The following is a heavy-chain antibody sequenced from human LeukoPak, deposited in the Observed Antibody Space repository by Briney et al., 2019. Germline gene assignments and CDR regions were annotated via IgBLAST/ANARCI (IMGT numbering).Heavy chain of an antibody. V-gene: IGHV1-18*01. D-gene: IGHD1-26*01. CDR2: ISAYNGNT. CDR3: ARDLDQYSGRYGGFGHDF. CDR1: GYTFTSYG. J-gene: IGHJ4*02. Sequence: ASVKVSCKASGYTFTSYGINWVRQAPGQGLEWMGWISAYNGNTNYAQKLQGRVTMTTDTSTSTAYMELRSLRSDDTAVYYCARDLDQYSGRYGGFGHDFWGQGTLVTVSS.